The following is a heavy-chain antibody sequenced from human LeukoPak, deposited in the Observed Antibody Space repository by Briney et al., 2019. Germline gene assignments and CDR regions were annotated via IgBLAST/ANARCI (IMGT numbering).Heavy chain of an antibody. V-gene: IGHV3-23*01. Sequence: GGSLRLSCAASGFNFITAAMTWVRQAPGKGLEWVSLIGSSGGSTYYADSVKGRFTISRDNAKNSLYLQMNSLRADDTAVYYCARDRDSRWDFDLWGRGTLVTVSS. J-gene: IGHJ2*01. CDR2: IGSSGGST. D-gene: IGHD3-22*01. CDR1: GFNFITAA. CDR3: ARDRDSRWDFDL.